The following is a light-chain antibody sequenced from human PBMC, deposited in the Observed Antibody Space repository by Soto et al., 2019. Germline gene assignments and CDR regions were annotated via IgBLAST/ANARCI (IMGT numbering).Light chain of an antibody. CDR1: QSVASSS. Sequence: EIVLTQSPGTLSLSPGERATLSCRASQSVASSSLAWYQQKPGQAPRLLIYDASNRATGIPARFSGSGSGTDFTLTISSLEPEDFAVYYCQQRSNWPRFTFGQGTKLEIK. V-gene: IGKV3-11*01. J-gene: IGKJ2*01. CDR2: DAS. CDR3: QQRSNWPRFT.